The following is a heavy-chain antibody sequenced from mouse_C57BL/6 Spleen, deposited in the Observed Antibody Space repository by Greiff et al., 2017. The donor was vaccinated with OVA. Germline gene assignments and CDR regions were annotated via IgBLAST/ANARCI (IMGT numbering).Heavy chain of an antibody. J-gene: IGHJ3*01. CDR2: ISYDGSN. V-gene: IGHV3-6*01. Sequence: ESGPGLVKPSQSLSLTCSVTGYSITSGYYWNWIRQFPGNKLEWMGYISYDGSNNYNPSLKNRISITRDTSKNQFFLKLNSVTTEDTATYYCARAYYGITGGFAYWGQGTLVTVSA. D-gene: IGHD2-10*01. CDR1: GYSITSGYY. CDR3: ARAYYGITGGFAY.